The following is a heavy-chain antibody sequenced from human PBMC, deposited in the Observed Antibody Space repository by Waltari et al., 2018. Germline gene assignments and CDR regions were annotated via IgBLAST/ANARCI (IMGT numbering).Heavy chain of an antibody. CDR3: ARDTYYYDSSGYYSFDY. J-gene: IGHJ4*02. Sequence: QVQLVQSGAEVKKPGASVKVSCKASGYTFTSYGISWVRQAPGQGLEWMGWISAYNGNTNYAQKVQSRVTMSTDTSRSTDYMELRSLRSDDTAVYYGARDTYYYDSSGYYSFDYWGQGTLVTVSS. CDR1: GYTFTSYG. D-gene: IGHD3-22*01. CDR2: ISAYNGNT. V-gene: IGHV1-18*01.